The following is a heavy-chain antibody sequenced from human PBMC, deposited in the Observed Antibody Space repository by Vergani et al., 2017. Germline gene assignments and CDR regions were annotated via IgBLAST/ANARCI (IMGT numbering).Heavy chain of an antibody. CDR2: IYTSGST. CDR3: ARDSSAGFGELGRPYYYYGMDV. V-gene: IGHV4-61*02. J-gene: IGHJ6*02. CDR1: GGSISSGSYY. D-gene: IGHD3-10*01. Sequence: QVQLQESGPGLVKPSQTLSLTCTVSGGSISSGSYYWSWIRPPAGKGLEWIGRIYTSGSTNYNPSLKSRVTLSVDTSKNQLSLRMTSVTAADTAVYYCARDSSAGFGELGRPYYYYGMDVWGQGTTVTVSS.